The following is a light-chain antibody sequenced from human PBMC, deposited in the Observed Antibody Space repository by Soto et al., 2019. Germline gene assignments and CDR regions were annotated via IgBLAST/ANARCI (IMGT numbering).Light chain of an antibody. J-gene: IGLJ1*01. CDR2: RAT. V-gene: IGLV2-23*01. CDR1: SSAVVAYDA. Sequence: QSALAQPASGSGSPGESITISCTGTSSAVVAYDAVSWYQQPPAKPPQVIIYRATTRPSGVSTRFSGSVSGNTPSLTLSALQAADEAEYFCSSSAPTSTDVFGSGTKATVL. CDR3: SSSAPTSTDV.